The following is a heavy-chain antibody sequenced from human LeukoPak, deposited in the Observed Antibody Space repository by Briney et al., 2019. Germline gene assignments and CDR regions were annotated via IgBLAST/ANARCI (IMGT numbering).Heavy chain of an antibody. CDR1: GASFNGYY. Sequence: SETLSLTCTVDGASFNGYYWTWIRQPPGKGLEWIGYIYYSGSTNYNPSLKSRVTISVDTSKNQFSLKLSSVTAADTAVYYCARDPAYDSSGYSYYYYMDVWGKGTTVTVSS. CDR3: ARDPAYDSSGYSYYYYMDV. CDR2: IYYSGST. J-gene: IGHJ6*03. V-gene: IGHV4-59*01. D-gene: IGHD3-22*01.